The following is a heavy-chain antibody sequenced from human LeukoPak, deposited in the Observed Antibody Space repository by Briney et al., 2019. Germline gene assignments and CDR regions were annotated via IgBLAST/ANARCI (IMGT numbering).Heavy chain of an antibody. Sequence: GGSLRLSCAASGFIFTNYGMNWVRQAPGKGLEWVAVIWFDGSKTFYADSVKGRFTIPRDTSKNMLYLQMNSLRAEDTAVYYCARNENSGWGYFDYWGQGTLVTVSS. D-gene: IGHD5-12*01. CDR3: ARNENSGWGYFDY. V-gene: IGHV3-33*01. CDR2: IWFDGSKT. J-gene: IGHJ4*02. CDR1: GFIFTNYG.